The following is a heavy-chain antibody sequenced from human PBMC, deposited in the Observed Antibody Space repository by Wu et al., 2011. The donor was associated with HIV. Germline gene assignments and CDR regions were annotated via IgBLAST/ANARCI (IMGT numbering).Heavy chain of an antibody. J-gene: IGHJ4*02. CDR2: IYPGDSET. CDR3: ARTPRPQGPNDY. CDR1: AYTFTSYW. Sequence: VQLVQSGAEVKKSGESLKISCKGSAYTFTSYWIAWVRQMPGKGLEWMGIIYPGDSETRYSPSFQGQVTISVDKSISSAFLEWSGLKASDTAMYYCARTPRPQGPNDYWGQGTLVTVSS. V-gene: IGHV5-51*01.